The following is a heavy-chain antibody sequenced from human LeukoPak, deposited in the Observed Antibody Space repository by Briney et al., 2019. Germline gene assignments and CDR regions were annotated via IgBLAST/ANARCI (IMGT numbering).Heavy chain of an antibody. D-gene: IGHD2-15*01. CDR2: IGAYNGDT. CDR1: GYTFTSCG. CDR3: TRDHCSGDNCPSFDY. Sequence: ASVKVSCKPSGYTFTSCGISWVRQAPGQGLEWMGWIGAYNGDTNYAQKFQGRVTMTTDTSTSTAYMDLRSLRSDDTAVYYCTRDHCSGDNCPSFDYWGQGTLVTVSS. J-gene: IGHJ4*02. V-gene: IGHV1-18*04.